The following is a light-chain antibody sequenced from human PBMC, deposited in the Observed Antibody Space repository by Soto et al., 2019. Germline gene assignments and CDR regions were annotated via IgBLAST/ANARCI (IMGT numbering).Light chain of an antibody. CDR1: RTGVGGYNY. V-gene: IGLV2-8*01. J-gene: IGLJ2*01. CDR2: EVS. CDR3: SSYAGSNNLI. Sequence: QSVLTQPPSASGSPGQSVTISCTGTRTGVGGYNYVSWYQHHPGKAPKLMIYEVSRRPSGVPDRFSGSKSGNTASLTVSGLQAEDEGDYYCSSYAGSNNLIFGGGTKLTVL.